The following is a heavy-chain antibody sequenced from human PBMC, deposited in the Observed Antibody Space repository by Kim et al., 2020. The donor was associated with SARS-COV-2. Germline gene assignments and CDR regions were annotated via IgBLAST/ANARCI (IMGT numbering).Heavy chain of an antibody. D-gene: IGHD1-26*01. CDR1: GYTFTTYA. CDR3: ATTSYTSYYPRFDC. V-gene: IGHV1-3*01. CDR2: INAGNGNT. J-gene: IGHJ4*01. Sequence: ASVKVSCKASGYTFTTYAMHWVRQAPGQRLEWMGWINAGNGNTKYSQKFQGRVTFTSDTSVSTAYMDLNSLTFEDTAVYFCATTSYTSYYPRFDCWVHVT.